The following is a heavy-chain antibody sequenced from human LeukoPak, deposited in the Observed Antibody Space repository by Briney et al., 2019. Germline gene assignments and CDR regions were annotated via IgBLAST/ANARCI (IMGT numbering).Heavy chain of an antibody. CDR3: ARVISSSWYYFDY. CDR1: GFTFSNYY. D-gene: IGHD6-13*01. Sequence: GGSLRLSCAASGFTFSNYYMTWIRQAPGKGLEWVSYIGSSGSTIYYADSVKGRFTISRDNAKDSLYLQMNSLRAEDTAVYYCARVISSSWYYFDYWGQGTLVTVSS. J-gene: IGHJ4*02. V-gene: IGHV3-11*01. CDR2: IGSSGSTI.